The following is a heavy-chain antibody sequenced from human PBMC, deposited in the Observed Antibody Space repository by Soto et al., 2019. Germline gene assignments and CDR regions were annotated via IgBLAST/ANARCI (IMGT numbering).Heavy chain of an antibody. J-gene: IGHJ4*02. D-gene: IGHD6-19*01. CDR1: GFTFTNYA. CDR2: ISTTGGNT. V-gene: IGHV3-23*01. CDR3: AIKMAGNCPFDN. Sequence: EVQLLESGGGLVQPGESLRLSCAASGFTFTNYAMSWVRQAPGKGLEWVSAISTTGGNTEYADPVKGRFSISRDNSKNTLYLQMNSLRTEDTAVYYCAIKMAGNCPFDNWGQGTLVTVSS.